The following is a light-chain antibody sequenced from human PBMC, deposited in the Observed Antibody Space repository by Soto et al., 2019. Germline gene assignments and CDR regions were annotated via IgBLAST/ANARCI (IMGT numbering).Light chain of an antibody. CDR3: QQYNNWRT. CDR2: DAS. V-gene: IGKV3-15*01. Sequence: EIVMTQSPATLSVSPGERATLSCRASQSVSSNLAWYQQKPGQAPRLLIYDASTRATGIPARFSGSGSGTEFTLTLSSLQSEDFGVYYCQQYNNWRTFGQGTKVDIK. CDR1: QSVSSN. J-gene: IGKJ1*01.